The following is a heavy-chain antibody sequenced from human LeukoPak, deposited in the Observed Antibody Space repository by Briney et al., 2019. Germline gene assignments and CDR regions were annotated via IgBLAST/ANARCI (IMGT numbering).Heavy chain of an antibody. D-gene: IGHD3-3*01. Sequence: GGSLRLSCAASGFTFSRYWMSWVRQAAGKGLEWVANIKQDGSEKYYVDSVRSRFTISRDNAKNSLYLLMTTLSAEDTGVYYCARDRPTGASRVFLVQWGQGTLVTVSS. CDR1: GFTFSRYW. V-gene: IGHV3-7*01. CDR3: ARDRPTGASRVFLVQ. J-gene: IGHJ4*02. CDR2: IKQDGSEK.